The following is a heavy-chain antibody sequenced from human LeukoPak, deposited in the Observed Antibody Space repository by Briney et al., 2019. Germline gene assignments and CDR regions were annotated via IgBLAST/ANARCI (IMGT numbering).Heavy chain of an antibody. CDR2: ISGSGGST. D-gene: IGHD2-2*01. CDR1: GFTFSSNA. V-gene: IGHV3-23*01. Sequence: GGSLRLSCAASGFTFSSNAMSWVRQAPGKGLEWVSAISGSGGSTYYADSVKGRFTISRDNSKNTLYLQMNSLRAEDTAVYYCAKVGTSCYAADYWGQGTLVTVSS. J-gene: IGHJ4*02. CDR3: AKVGTSCYAADY.